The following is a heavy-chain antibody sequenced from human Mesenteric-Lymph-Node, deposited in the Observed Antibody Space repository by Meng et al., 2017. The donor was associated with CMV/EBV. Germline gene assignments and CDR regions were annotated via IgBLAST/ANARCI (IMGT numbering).Heavy chain of an antibody. J-gene: IGHJ6*02. CDR1: GFTFNKYV. CDR2: TSYDGDKK. D-gene: IGHD6-13*01. Sequence: GGSLRLSCVASGFTFNKYVMHWVRQAPGKGLEWVAVTSYDGDKKYYADSVQGRFTISRDNSRNTLYLQMNSLTPEDTAVYYCAGGLQQLVPIYYYYGMDVWGQGTTVTVSS. CDR3: AGGLQQLVPIYYYYGMDV. V-gene: IGHV3-30*03.